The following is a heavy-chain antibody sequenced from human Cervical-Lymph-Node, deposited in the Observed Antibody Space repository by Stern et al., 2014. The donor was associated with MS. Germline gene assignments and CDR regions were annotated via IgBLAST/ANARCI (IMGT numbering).Heavy chain of an antibody. CDR2: IKSKTDGGTT. CDR1: GFTFNYAW. J-gene: IGHJ6*02. Sequence: EVQLVESGGGLAKPGGSLRLSCAASGFTFNYAWMTWVRQAPGKGLEWVGHIKSKTDGGTTDYGAPVKGRFTISRDDSTKTLHLQMNSLKTDDTAVYYCATAIRNYYGLDVWGHGTTVTVSS. V-gene: IGHV3-15*01. CDR3: ATAIRNYYGLDV. D-gene: IGHD3-9*01.